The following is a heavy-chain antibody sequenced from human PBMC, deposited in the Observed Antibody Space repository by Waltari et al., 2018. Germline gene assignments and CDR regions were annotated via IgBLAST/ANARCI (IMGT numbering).Heavy chain of an antibody. CDR3: AKGLLRAAKDAFDI. V-gene: IGHV3-30*02. CDR2: IWYDGSNK. CDR1: GFTFSSYG. D-gene: IGHD2-15*01. Sequence: VQLVQSGAEVKRPGESLQISCAASGFTFSSYGMHWVRQAPGKGLEWVAVIWYDGSNKYYADSVKGRFTISRDNSKNTLYLQMNSLRAEDTAMYYCAKGLLRAAKDAFDIWGQGTMVTVSS. J-gene: IGHJ3*02.